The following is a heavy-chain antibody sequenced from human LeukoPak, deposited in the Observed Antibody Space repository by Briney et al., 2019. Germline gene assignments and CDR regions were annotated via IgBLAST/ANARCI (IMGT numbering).Heavy chain of an antibody. CDR3: ARVYSGSFSPFDY. D-gene: IGHD1-26*01. V-gene: IGHV3-74*01. J-gene: IGHJ4*02. CDR2: IDTDGTIT. CDR1: GFTFSNYW. Sequence: GGSLRLSCAASGFTFSNYWMHWVRQAPGKGLVWVSHIDTDGTITTYADSVKGRFTISRDNGKNSLYLQMNSLRAEDTALYYCARVYSGSFSPFDYWGQGTLVTVSS.